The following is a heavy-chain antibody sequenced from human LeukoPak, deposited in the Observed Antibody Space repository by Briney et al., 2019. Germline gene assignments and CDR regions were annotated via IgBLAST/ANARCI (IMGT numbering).Heavy chain of an antibody. V-gene: IGHV3-11*05. CDR2: ISSSGTYT. D-gene: IGHD1-26*01. CDR1: GFTFSDYY. J-gene: IGHJ5*02. Sequence: GGSLRLSCAASGFTFSDYYMSWIRQAPGRGLECISYISSSGTYTKYADSVKGRFTISRDSAKNSLYLQMNSLRAEDTAVYYCAREGRSGSYLGRFDPWGQGTLVTVSS. CDR3: AREGRSGSYLGRFDP.